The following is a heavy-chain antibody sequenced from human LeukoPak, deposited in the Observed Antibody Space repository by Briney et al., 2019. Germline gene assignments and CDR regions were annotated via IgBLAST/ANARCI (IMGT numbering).Heavy chain of an antibody. D-gene: IGHD3-22*01. CDR3: AKAYYYDSSGYYHDAFDI. CDR1: GFTFSSYA. V-gene: IGHV3-23*01. Sequence: GGSLRLSCAASGFTFSSYAMSWVRQAPGKGLEWVLAISGSGGSTYYADSVKGRFTISRDNSKNTLYLQMNSLRAEDTAVYYCAKAYYYDSSGYYHDAFDIWGQGTMVTVSS. CDR2: ISGSGGST. J-gene: IGHJ3*02.